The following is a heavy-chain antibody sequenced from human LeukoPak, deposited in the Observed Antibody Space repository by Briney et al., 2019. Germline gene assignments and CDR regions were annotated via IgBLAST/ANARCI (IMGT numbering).Heavy chain of an antibody. J-gene: IGHJ3*01. CDR1: GYTFTGYY. D-gene: IGHD6-19*01. CDR3: ARPHSSVWYRDAFDL. CDR2: INPNSGGT. V-gene: IGHV1-2*02. Sequence: ASVKVSCKASGYTFTGYYMHWVRQAPGQGLEWMGWINPNSGGTNYAQKFQGRVAMTRDTSISTAYMELSRLRSDDTAVYYCARPHSSVWYRDAFDLWGQGTMVTVSS.